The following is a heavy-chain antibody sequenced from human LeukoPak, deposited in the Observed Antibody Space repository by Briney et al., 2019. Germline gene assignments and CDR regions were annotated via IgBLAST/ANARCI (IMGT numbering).Heavy chain of an antibody. V-gene: IGHV3-30*02. CDR2: IRYDGSNK. CDR3: ARDHATYYYDSSGYYDY. D-gene: IGHD3-22*01. Sequence: GGSLRLSCTASGFAFNEYSLNWVRQAPGKGLEWAAFIRYDGSNKYYADSVKGRFTISRDNSKNTLYLQMNSLRAEDTAVYYCARDHATYYYDSSGYYDYWGQGTLVTVSS. CDR1: GFAFNEYS. J-gene: IGHJ4*02.